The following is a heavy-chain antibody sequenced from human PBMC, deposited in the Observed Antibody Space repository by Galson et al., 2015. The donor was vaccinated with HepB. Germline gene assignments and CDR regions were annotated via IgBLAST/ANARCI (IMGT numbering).Heavy chain of an antibody. Sequence: CAISGDSVSTNSASWNWIRQSPSRGLEWLGRTHYRSKWYNEYTISVRSRIIVNPDTSKNQFSLQLNSVTPEDTAVYYCARAQRGGFDVWGQGTMVTVSS. CDR3: ARAQRGGFDV. CDR2: THYRSKWYN. CDR1: GDSVSTNSAS. D-gene: IGHD3-16*01. J-gene: IGHJ3*01. V-gene: IGHV6-1*01.